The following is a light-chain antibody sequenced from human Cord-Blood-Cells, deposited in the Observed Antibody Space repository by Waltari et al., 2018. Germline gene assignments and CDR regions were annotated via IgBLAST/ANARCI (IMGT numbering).Light chain of an antibody. CDR3: QQYGSSLLT. V-gene: IGKV3-20*01. J-gene: IGKJ3*01. CDR1: QSVSSSD. Sequence: EIVLTQFPGTLTLSPGERATLSCRASQSVSSSDLAWYHQKPGQAPRLLIYGASSSATGIPDRFSGSGSGTDFTLTISRLEPEDFAVYYCQQYGSSLLTFGPGSKVDIK. CDR2: GAS.